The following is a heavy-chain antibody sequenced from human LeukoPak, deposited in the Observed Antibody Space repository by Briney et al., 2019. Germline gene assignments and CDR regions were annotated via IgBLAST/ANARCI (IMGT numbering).Heavy chain of an antibody. Sequence: GSLRLSCTVSGGSIRGYFWTWIRQPPGKGLEWIGYIYYSGSTNYNPSLKSRVTIAVDTSKNQFSLRLTSVTAADTAVYYCARVPAAGTGPDYWGQGTLVTVSS. CDR3: ARVPAAGTGPDY. V-gene: IGHV4-59*01. CDR1: GGSIRGYF. CDR2: IYYSGST. J-gene: IGHJ4*02. D-gene: IGHD6-13*01.